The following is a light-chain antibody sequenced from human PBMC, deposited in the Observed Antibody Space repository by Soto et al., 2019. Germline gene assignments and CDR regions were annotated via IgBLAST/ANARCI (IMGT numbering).Light chain of an antibody. J-gene: IGKJ5*01. Sequence: DIQVTQSPATLSAFVGDRVTISCRARQSIGTWLAWYQQKPGKAPKLLIYDASTLESGVPSRFSGSGSGTEFTLTISSLQPEDVATYYCHEYNSYPVSFGQGTRLDI. CDR2: DAS. CDR3: HEYNSYPVS. V-gene: IGKV1-5*01. CDR1: QSIGTW.